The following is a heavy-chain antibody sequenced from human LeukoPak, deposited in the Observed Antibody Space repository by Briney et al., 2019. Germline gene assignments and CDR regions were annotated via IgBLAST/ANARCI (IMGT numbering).Heavy chain of an antibody. J-gene: IGHJ6*03. CDR1: GGSISSYY. CDR3: ARVIRGVMNYYYYMDV. CDR2: IYYSGST. D-gene: IGHD3-10*01. Sequence: SETLSLTCTVSGGSISSYYWSWIRQPPGKGLEWIGYIYYSGSTNYNPSLKSRATISVDTSKNQFSLKLSSVTAADTAVYYCARVIRGVMNYYYYMDVWGKGTTVTVSS. V-gene: IGHV4-59*01.